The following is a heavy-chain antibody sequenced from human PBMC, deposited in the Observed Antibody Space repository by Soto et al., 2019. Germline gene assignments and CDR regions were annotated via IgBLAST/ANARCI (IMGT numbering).Heavy chain of an antibody. CDR3: AREPYGDSQYFDY. J-gene: IGHJ4*02. CDR1: GFTFNSVS. V-gene: IGHV3-30*04. CDR2: VSFDGKVT. Sequence: QVQLVESGGGMAQAGTSLRLSCTGSGFTFNSVSQHWVRQGPDKGLEWVAVVSFDGKVTYYADSVKGRFTVSRDISKNTIYLQANSLRPEYTAVYYCAREPYGDSQYFDYWGQGTPVTVSS. D-gene: IGHD2-21*02.